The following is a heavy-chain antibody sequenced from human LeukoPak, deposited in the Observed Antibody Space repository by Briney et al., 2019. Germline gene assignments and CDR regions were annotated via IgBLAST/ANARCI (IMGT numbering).Heavy chain of an antibody. CDR1: GFTFSSYW. CDR2: INSDGSST. V-gene: IGHV3-74*01. CDR3: ARTNSGGFDP. D-gene: IGHD2-21*01. J-gene: IGHJ5*02. Sequence: GGSLRLSCAASGFTFSSYWMHWVRQAPGKGLVWVSLINSDGSSTNYADSVKGRFTISRDNAKNTVHLQMNSLRAEDTAVYYCARTNSGGFDPWGQGTLVTVSS.